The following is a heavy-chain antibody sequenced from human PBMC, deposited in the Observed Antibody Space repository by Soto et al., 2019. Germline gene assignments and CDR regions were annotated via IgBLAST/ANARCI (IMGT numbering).Heavy chain of an antibody. D-gene: IGHD1-26*01. CDR2: IYYSGST. CDR1: GGSISSSSYY. J-gene: IGHJ4*02. Sequence: PSETLSLTCTVSGGSISSSSYYWGWIRQPPGKGLEWIGYIYYSGSTNYNPSLKSRVTISVDTSKNQFSLKLSSVTAADTAVYYCARAQGDISSGSLIDYWGQGTLVTVSS. CDR3: ARAQGDISSGSLIDY. V-gene: IGHV4-61*05.